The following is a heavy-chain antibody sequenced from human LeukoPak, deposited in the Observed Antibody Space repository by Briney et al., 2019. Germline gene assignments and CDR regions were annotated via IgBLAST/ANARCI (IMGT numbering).Heavy chain of an antibody. J-gene: IGHJ4*02. CDR1: GFTFDDYA. Sequence: GGSLRLSCAASGFTFDDYAMHWVRQAPGKGLEWVSGISWNSGSIGYADSVKGRFTISRDNAMNSLYLQMNSLRAEDMALYYCAKSKDWYYFDYWGQGTLVTVSS. CDR3: AKSKDWYYFDY. V-gene: IGHV3-9*03. D-gene: IGHD2-21*01. CDR2: ISWNSGSI.